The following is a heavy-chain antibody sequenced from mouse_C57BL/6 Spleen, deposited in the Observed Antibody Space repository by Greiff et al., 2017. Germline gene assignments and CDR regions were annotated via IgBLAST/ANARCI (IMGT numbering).Heavy chain of an antibody. CDR3: ARKDSNYFFDY. Sequence: VQLQQPGAELVRPGSSVKLSCKASGYTFTSYLMHWVKQRPIQGLEWIGNIDPSDSETHYNQKFKDKATLTVDKSSSTAYMQLSSLTSEDSAVYYCARKDSNYFFDYWGQGTTLTVSS. CDR2: IDPSDSET. CDR1: GYTFTSYL. V-gene: IGHV1-52*01. D-gene: IGHD2-5*01. J-gene: IGHJ2*01.